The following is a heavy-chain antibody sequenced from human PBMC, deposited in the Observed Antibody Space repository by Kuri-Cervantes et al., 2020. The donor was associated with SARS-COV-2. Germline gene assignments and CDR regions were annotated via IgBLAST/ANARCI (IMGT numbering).Heavy chain of an antibody. J-gene: IGHJ3*02. CDR1: GYSFTSYW. D-gene: IGHD2-2*02. CDR3: ARRTRYCSSTSCDIGAFDI. Sequence: GESLKISCKGSGYSFTSYWIGWVRQMPRKGLEWMGIIYPGDSDTRYSPSFQGQVTISADKSISTAYLQWSSLKASDTAVYYCARRTRYCSSTSCDIGAFDIWGQGTMVTVSS. V-gene: IGHV5-51*01. CDR2: IYPGDSDT.